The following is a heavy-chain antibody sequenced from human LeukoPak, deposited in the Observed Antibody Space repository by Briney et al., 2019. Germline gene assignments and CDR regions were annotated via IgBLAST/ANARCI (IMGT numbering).Heavy chain of an antibody. J-gene: IGHJ4*02. CDR3: ATVSPYYYDSSVYYYPLDY. Sequence: ASVKVSCKVSGYTFTDYYMHWVQQAPGKGLEWMGLVDPEDGETIYAEKFQGRVTITAGTSTDTAYMELSSLRSEDTAVYYCATVSPYYYDSSVYYYPLDYWGQGTLVTVSS. V-gene: IGHV1-69-2*01. CDR2: VDPEDGET. D-gene: IGHD3-22*01. CDR1: GYTFTDYY.